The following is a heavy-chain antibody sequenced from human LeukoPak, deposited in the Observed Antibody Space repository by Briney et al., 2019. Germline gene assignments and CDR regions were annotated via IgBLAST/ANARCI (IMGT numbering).Heavy chain of an antibody. CDR2: INHSGST. D-gene: IGHD2-15*01. CDR3: ARLARIVVVAATVYYYYYMDV. CDR1: GGSFSGYY. V-gene: IGHV4-34*01. J-gene: IGHJ6*03. Sequence: SETLSLTCAVYGGSFSGYYWSWIRQPPGKGLEWIGEINHSGSTNYNPSLKSRVTISVDTSKNQFSLKLSSVTAADTAVYYCARLARIVVVAATVYYYYYMDVWGKGTTVTISS.